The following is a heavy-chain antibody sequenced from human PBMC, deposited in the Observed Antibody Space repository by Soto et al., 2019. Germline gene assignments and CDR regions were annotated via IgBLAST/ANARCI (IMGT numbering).Heavy chain of an antibody. J-gene: IGHJ6*01. CDR1: GYTFTTYA. CDR2: INPASGHT. Sequence: QVKLVQSGAEVKKPGASVKVSCKASGYTFTTYALHWVRQAPGQRPEWMGWINPASGHTKYSKRFQDRVTITRDTSASTGYMELSSLRSEDTAVYYCGRSVVGATGEILYNAMDVW. V-gene: IGHV1-3*01. D-gene: IGHD1-26*01. CDR3: GRSVVGATGEILYNAMDV.